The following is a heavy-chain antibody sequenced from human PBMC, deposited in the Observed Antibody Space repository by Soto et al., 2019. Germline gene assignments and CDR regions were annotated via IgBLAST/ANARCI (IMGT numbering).Heavy chain of an antibody. CDR2: IYYSGTT. V-gene: IGHV4-59*01. D-gene: IGHD3-22*01. J-gene: IGHJ4*02. CDR3: ARCVSGYYSGFDH. CDR1: GGSISDYY. Sequence: PSETLSLTCNVSGGSISDYYWSWIRQPPGKGLEWIGNIYYSGTTKYNPSLKSRVTISVDTSKNQFSLKLSSVTAADTAMYYCARCVSGYYSGFDHWGQGTPVTVSS.